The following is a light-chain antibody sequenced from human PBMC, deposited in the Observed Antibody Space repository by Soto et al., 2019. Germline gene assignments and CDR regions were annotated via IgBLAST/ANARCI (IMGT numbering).Light chain of an antibody. CDR3: QKYGSTWVN. CDR1: QSVSSSY. CDR2: GAS. Sequence: ESVCTPSPGTLSFAPVEISPLSVISSQSVSSSYLAWYKQKPGQAPRLLIYGASSRATGITDRFSGSGSGKDFTLTISRLEPEDFEVYYCQKYGSTWVNVGTGNKVDIK. J-gene: IGKJ3*01. V-gene: IGKV3-20*01.